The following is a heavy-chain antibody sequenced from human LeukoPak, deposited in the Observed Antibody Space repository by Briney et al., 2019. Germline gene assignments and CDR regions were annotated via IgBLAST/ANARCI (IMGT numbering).Heavy chain of an antibody. D-gene: IGHD1-26*01. V-gene: IGHV1-2*02. CDR2: INPNSGDT. CDR3: ASGRGSGSLR. J-gene: IGHJ4*02. Sequence: ASVKVSCKASVYTLNVFSMQWVRQAPGQGLEWMGWINPNSGDTNYAQRFQGRVTMTLDTSNSAAYMELTSLTPDDTAMYYCASGRGSGSLRWGQGTLVTVSS. CDR1: VYTLNVFS.